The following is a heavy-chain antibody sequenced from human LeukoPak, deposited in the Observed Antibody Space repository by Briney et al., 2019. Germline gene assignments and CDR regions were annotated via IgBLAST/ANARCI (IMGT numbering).Heavy chain of an antibody. CDR3: ARGVTSPFDY. V-gene: IGHV4-59*11. J-gene: IGHJ4*02. CDR1: GGSISSHY. Sequence: NPSETLSLTCTVSGGSISSHYWSWIRQPPGKGLEWIGYIYYSGSTNYNPSLKSRVTISVDTSKNQFSLELSSVTAADTAVYYCARGVTSPFDYWGQGTLVTVSS. CDR2: IYYSGST. D-gene: IGHD5-18*01.